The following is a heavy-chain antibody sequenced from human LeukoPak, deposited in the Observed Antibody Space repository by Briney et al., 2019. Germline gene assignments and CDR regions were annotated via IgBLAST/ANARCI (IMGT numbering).Heavy chain of an antibody. CDR2: ISGSGGST. D-gene: IGHD2-15*01. Sequence: PGGPLRLSCAASGFTFSNYGMSWVRQAPGKGLEWVSAISGSGGSTYYADSVKGRFTISRDNSKNTLYLQMNSLRAEDTAVYYCARGSNEVPVYCSGGSCYIDYWGQGTLVTVSS. CDR3: ARGSNEVPVYCSGGSCYIDY. CDR1: GFTFSNYG. V-gene: IGHV3-23*01. J-gene: IGHJ4*02.